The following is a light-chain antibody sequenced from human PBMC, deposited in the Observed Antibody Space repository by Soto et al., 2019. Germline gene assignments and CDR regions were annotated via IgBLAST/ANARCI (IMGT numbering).Light chain of an antibody. CDR1: TGAVTSGHY. Sequence: QAVVTQEPSLTVSPGGTVTLTCGSSTGAVTSGHYPYWIQQKPGQAPTTQIYDTSDKHSWTPARFSGSLLGGKAALTLSGAQPDDEADYYCFLSYTGAWVFGGGTQLTVL. CDR3: FLSYTGAWV. J-gene: IGLJ2*01. CDR2: DTS. V-gene: IGLV7-46*01.